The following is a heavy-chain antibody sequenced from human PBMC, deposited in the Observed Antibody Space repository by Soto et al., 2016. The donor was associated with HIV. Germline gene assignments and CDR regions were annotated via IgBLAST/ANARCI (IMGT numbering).Heavy chain of an antibody. J-gene: IGHJ3*02. CDR3: ARGEAGLWAFDI. V-gene: IGHV3-48*04. CDR1: GFTFSSYS. D-gene: IGHD1-26*01. Sequence: EVQLVESGGGLVQPGGSLRLSCAASGFTFSSYSINWVRQAPGKGLEWVSYISSSSSNIYYADSVKGRFTISRDNAKNSLYLQMNSLRAEDTAVYYCARGEAGLWAFDIWGQGTMVTVSS. CDR2: ISSSSSNI.